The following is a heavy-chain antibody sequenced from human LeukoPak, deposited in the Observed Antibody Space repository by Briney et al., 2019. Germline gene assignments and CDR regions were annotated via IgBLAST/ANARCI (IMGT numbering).Heavy chain of an antibody. CDR1: GASISTDGYY. Sequence: SETLSLTCNVSGASISTDGYYWSWIRQHPGKGLEWIGYIYHNGFTYDNPSLKSRLAISVDTSKNQFSLKLSSVTVADTAVYYCARTTTVTAYYFDSWGQGTLVTVSS. CDR3: ARTTTVTAYYFDS. D-gene: IGHD4-17*01. CDR2: IYHNGFT. J-gene: IGHJ4*02. V-gene: IGHV4-31*03.